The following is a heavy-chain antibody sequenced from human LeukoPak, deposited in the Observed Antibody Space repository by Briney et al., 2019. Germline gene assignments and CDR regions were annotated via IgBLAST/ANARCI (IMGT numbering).Heavy chain of an antibody. CDR2: IYYSGST. CDR3: ARSYYYDSSGYFYLPV. V-gene: IGHV4-59*01. Sequence: SETLSLTCTVSGGSISSYYWSWIRQPPGKGLERIGYIYYSGSTNYNPSLKSRVTISVDTSKNQFSLKLSSVTAADTAVYYCARSYYYDSSGYFYLPVWGQGTLVTVSS. J-gene: IGHJ4*02. CDR1: GGSISSYY. D-gene: IGHD3-22*01.